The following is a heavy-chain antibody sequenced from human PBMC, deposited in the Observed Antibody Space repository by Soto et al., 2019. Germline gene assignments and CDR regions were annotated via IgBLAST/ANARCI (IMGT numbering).Heavy chain of an antibody. V-gene: IGHV3-23*01. CDR1: GFTFSSYA. CDR2: ISGSGGST. Sequence: PGGSLRLSCAASGFTFSSYAMSWVRQAPGKGLEWVSAISGSGGSTYYADSVKGRFTISRDNSKNTLYLQMNSLRAEDTAVYYCAKDAAGDDGLYYQQRSPEYFQHWGQGTLVTVSS. CDR3: AKDAAGDDGLYYQQRSPEYFQH. D-gene: IGHD1-26*01. J-gene: IGHJ1*01.